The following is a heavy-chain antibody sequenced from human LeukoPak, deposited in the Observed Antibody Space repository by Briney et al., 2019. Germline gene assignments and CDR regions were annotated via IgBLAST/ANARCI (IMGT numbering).Heavy chain of an antibody. Sequence: GGSLRLSCAASGFTLSDHYMDWVRQAPGKGLEWVGRTRNRANSYTTDYAASVKGRFTISRDDLKSSLYLQVNSLRTEDTAVYYCAKAKQLAASPDYWGQGTLVTVSS. J-gene: IGHJ4*02. CDR3: AKAKQLAASPDY. CDR2: TRNRANSYTT. D-gene: IGHD6-13*01. CDR1: GFTLSDHY. V-gene: IGHV3-72*01.